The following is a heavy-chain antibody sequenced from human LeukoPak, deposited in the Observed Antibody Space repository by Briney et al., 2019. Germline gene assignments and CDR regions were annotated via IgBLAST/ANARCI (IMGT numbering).Heavy chain of an antibody. Sequence: SVKVSCKASGYTFTSYGISWVRQAPGQGLEWMGGIIPIFGTANYAQKFQGRVTITTDESSSTAYMELSSLRSEDTAVYYCARGNIVVVPAAIRSVYYYMDVWGKGTTVTVSS. D-gene: IGHD2-2*02. CDR2: IIPIFGTA. CDR1: GYTFTSYG. V-gene: IGHV1-69*05. J-gene: IGHJ6*03. CDR3: ARGNIVVVPAAIRSVYYYMDV.